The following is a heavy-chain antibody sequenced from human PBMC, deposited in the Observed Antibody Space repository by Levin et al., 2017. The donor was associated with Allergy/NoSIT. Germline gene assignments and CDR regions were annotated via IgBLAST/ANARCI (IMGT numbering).Heavy chain of an antibody. J-gene: IGHJ6*02. CDR1: GYTFTSYD. V-gene: IGHV1-8*01. CDR3: ARGGGNWGLAGYYYYGMDV. Sequence: PQASVKVSCKASGYTFTSYDINWVRQATGQGLEWMGWMNPNSGNTGYAQKFQGRVTMTRNTSISTAYMELSSLRSEDTAVYYCARGGGNWGLAGYYYYGMDVWGQGTTVTVSS. D-gene: IGHD7-27*01. CDR2: MNPNSGNT.